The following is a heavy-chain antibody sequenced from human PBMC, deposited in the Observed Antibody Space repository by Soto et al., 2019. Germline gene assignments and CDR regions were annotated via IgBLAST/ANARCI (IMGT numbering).Heavy chain of an antibody. Sequence: GGSLRLSCSASVFTFTRYSMNWVRQAPGKGLEWVSSISSTTNYIYYADSMKGRFTVSRDNAKNSVYLEMNSLSAEDTAVYYGAIESEDLTSNFEDWCQAHVFTDPS. V-gene: IGHV3-21*01. CDR1: VFTFTRYS. CDR3: AIESEDLTSNFED. J-gene: IGHJ4*02. CDR2: ISSTTNYI.